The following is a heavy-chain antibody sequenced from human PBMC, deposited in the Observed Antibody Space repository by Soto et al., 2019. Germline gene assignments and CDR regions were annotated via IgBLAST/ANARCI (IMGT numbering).Heavy chain of an antibody. CDR2: IIPVFRTP. CDR3: ARGKSTVIDFDY. Sequence: QVQLVQSGAEVKKPGSSVKVSCKASGGTFSNYAINWVRQAPGQGPEWMGGIIPVFRTPNYARKFRGRVTITADESTSTAYMELSSLRSEDTAVYYCARGKSTVIDFDYWGQGTLVTVSS. D-gene: IGHD4-17*01. J-gene: IGHJ4*02. V-gene: IGHV1-69*12. CDR1: GGTFSNYA.